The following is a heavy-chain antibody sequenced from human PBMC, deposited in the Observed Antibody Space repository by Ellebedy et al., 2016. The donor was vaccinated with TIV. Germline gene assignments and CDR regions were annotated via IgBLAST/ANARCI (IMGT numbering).Heavy chain of an antibody. CDR2: ISGSVGST. CDR1: GFTFSSYA. J-gene: IGHJ4*02. D-gene: IGHD3-16*01. CDR3: EREWGRSAATFDY. V-gene: IGHV3-23*01. Sequence: PGGSLRLSCAASGFTFSSYAMNWVRQAPGKGLEWVSAISGSVGSTFYADSVKGRFTIPRDNPKNTLYLQMNSLRAEDTPVYYCEREWGRSAATFDYWGQGTLVTVSS.